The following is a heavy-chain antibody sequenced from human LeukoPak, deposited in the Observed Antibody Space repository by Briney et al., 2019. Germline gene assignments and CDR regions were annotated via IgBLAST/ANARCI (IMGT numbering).Heavy chain of an antibody. Sequence: GGSLRLSCAASGFTFSSYGMHWVRQAPGKGLEWVAVISYDGSNKYYADSVKGRLTISRDNSKNTLYLQMNSLRAEDPAVYSCANGYSYGVDAFDIWGQGTMVTVSS. CDR1: GFTFSSYG. D-gene: IGHD5-18*01. J-gene: IGHJ3*02. V-gene: IGHV3-30*18. CDR3: ANGYSYGVDAFDI. CDR2: ISYDGSNK.